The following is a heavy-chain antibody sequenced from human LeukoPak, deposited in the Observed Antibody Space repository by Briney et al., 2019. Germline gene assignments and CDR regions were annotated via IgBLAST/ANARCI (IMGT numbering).Heavy chain of an antibody. V-gene: IGHV4-59*01. D-gene: IGHD3-10*01. CDR1: GGSISSYY. CDR3: ARQIDGFGEFDYFDY. Sequence: SETLSLTCTVSGGSISSYYWSWIRQSPGKGLECIGYIHYTGSTNYNPSLKSRVTISVATSKNQFSLKLKSVTAADTAVYYCARQIDGFGEFDYFDYWGQGTLVTVSS. J-gene: IGHJ4*02. CDR2: IHYTGST.